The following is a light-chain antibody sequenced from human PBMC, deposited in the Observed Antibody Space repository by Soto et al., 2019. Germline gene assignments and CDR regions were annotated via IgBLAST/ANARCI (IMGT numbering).Light chain of an antibody. CDR2: GAS. J-gene: IGKJ2*01. Sequence: EIVLTRSPGTLSLSPGDRATLSCRASQSVSSSHLAWYQQKPGQAPRLLIYGASNRATGIPDRFSGSGSGTDFTLTISRLEPEDFAVYYCQQYGGSPRYTFGQGTKLEIK. CDR3: QQYGGSPRYT. CDR1: QSVSSSH. V-gene: IGKV3-20*01.